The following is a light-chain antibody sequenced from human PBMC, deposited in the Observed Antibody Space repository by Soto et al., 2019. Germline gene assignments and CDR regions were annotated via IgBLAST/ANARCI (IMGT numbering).Light chain of an antibody. V-gene: IGKV3-15*01. J-gene: IGKJ1*01. CDR1: QSVSSN. CDR3: QQYNNWPPVWT. Sequence: IVLTQSPGTLSLSPGERATLSCRASQSVSSNLAWYQQKPGQAPRLLIYGASTRATGIPARFSGSGSGTEFTLTISSLQSEDFAVYYCQQYNNWPPVWTFGQGTKVDIK. CDR2: GAS.